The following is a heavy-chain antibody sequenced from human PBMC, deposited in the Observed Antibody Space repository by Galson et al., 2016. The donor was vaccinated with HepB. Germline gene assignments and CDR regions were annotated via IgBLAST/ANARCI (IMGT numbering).Heavy chain of an antibody. CDR2: IYYSGST. CDR1: GGSISSGGYY. D-gene: IGHD6-13*01. CDR3: ARGDTSSWPNWFDP. Sequence: TLSLTCTVSGGSISSGGYYWSWIRQHPGKGLEWIGYIYYSGSTYYNPSLKSRVTISVDTSKNQFSLKLSSVTAADTAVYYWARGDTSSWPNWFDPWGQGTLVTVSS. J-gene: IGHJ5*02. V-gene: IGHV4-31*03.